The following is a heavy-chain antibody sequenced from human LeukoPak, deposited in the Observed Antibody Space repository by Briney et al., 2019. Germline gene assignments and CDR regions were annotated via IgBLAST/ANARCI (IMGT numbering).Heavy chain of an antibody. J-gene: IGHJ4*02. Sequence: GGSLRLSCAASGFTFSSFTMSWVRQAPGKGLEWVSTITTSDGNTYYADSVKGRFTVSRDNSKNTLFLQMNSLRAEDTAVYYCAKDGGLWVSAHWGDSWGRGTLVTVSS. V-gene: IGHV3-23*01. CDR3: AKDGGLWVSAHWGDS. CDR1: GFTFSSFT. CDR2: ITTSDGNT. D-gene: IGHD7-27*01.